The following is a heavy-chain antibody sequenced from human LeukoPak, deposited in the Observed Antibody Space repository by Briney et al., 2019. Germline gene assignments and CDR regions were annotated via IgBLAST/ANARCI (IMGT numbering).Heavy chain of an antibody. CDR2: IYYSGST. Sequence: SETLSLTCTVSGGSISSSSYYWGWIRQPPGKGLEWIGSIYYSGSTYYNPSLKSRVTISVDTSKNQFSLKLSSVTAADTAVYYCASQTRSYYYDSSGYYDYWGQGTLVTVSS. J-gene: IGHJ4*02. CDR1: GGSISSSSYY. CDR3: ASQTRSYYYDSSGYYDY. V-gene: IGHV4-39*07. D-gene: IGHD3-22*01.